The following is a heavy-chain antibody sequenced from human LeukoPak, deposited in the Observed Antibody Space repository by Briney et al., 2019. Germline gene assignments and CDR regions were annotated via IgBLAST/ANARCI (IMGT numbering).Heavy chain of an antibody. CDR1: GGSISSYY. CDR2: IYYSGST. CDR3: AREWRGRYYYYYMDV. D-gene: IGHD2-15*01. Sequence: PSETLSLTCTVSGGSISSYYWSWIRQPPGKGLEWIGYIYYSGSTNYNPSLKSRVTISVDTSKNQFSLKLSSVTAADTAVYYCAREWRGRYYYYYMDVWGKGTTVIVSS. J-gene: IGHJ6*03. V-gene: IGHV4-59*01.